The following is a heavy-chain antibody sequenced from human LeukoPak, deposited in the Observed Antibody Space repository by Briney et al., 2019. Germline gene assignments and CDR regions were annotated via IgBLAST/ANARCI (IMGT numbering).Heavy chain of an antibody. D-gene: IGHD3-10*01. CDR3: ARRLLWFGDPFDP. CDR2: MNPNSGNT. V-gene: IGHV1-8*02. J-gene: IGHJ5*02. Sequence: ASVKVSCKASGYTFTSYAMNWVRQATGQGLEWMGWMNPNSGNTGYAQKFQGRVTMTRNTFISTAYMELSSLRSEDTAVYYCARRLLWFGDPFDPWGQGTLVTVSS. CDR1: GYTFTSYA.